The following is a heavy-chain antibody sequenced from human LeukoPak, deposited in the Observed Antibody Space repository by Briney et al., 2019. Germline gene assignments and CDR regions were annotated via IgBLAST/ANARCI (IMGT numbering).Heavy chain of an antibody. CDR2: IKSKTDGCTT. Sequence: PGGSLRLSCAASGFTFSNAWMSGGRQAPGKGGEWVGRIKSKTDGCTTDYAATVKGRFTRARDDEKKREYMQINSLKTEDTAVYYCTTSPPPYDFWSGYSYYFDYWGQGTLVTVSS. J-gene: IGHJ4*02. V-gene: IGHV3-15*01. CDR1: GFTFSNAW. CDR3: TTSPPPYDFWSGYSYYFDY. D-gene: IGHD3-3*01.